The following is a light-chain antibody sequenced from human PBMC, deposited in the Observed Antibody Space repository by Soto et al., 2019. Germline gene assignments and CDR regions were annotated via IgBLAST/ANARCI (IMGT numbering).Light chain of an antibody. CDR2: TNN. J-gene: IGLJ2*01. V-gene: IGLV1-44*01. Sequence: QSVLTQPPSVSGTPGQRVTISCSGSSSNIGSKAVTWYQQLPGTAHKLLIHTNNQRPSGVPDRFSGSKSGTSASLAISGLQSEDEADYHCAAWDDSLNGFVAFGGGTKLTVL. CDR3: AAWDDSLNGFVA. CDR1: SSNIGSKA.